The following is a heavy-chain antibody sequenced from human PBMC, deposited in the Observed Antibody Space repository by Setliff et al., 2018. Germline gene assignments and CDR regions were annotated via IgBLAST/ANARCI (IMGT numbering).Heavy chain of an antibody. V-gene: IGHV3-7*01. CDR3: ARSPKLQITRVLYDFDY. CDR2: IKQDGSEK. Sequence: PGGSLRLSCAASGFTFSSYWMSWVRQAPGKGLEWVANIKQDGSEKYYVDSVKGRFTISRDNAKNSLYLQMNSLRAQDTAVYYCARSPKLQITRVLYDFDYWGQGTLVTVSS. D-gene: IGHD3-10*01. J-gene: IGHJ4*02. CDR1: GFTFSSYW.